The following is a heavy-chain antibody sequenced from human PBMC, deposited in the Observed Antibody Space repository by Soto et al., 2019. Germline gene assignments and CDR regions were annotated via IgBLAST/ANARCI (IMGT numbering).Heavy chain of an antibody. CDR3: ATWRSSSWFGY. Sequence: PGESLKISCKGSGYSFSTYWIGWVRQMPGKGLEWMGSIYFGDSNTRYSPSFQGQVTLSVDKSINTAYLQWSSLKASDTAMYYCATWRSSSWFGYWGQGSRCTVAS. J-gene: IGHJ4*02. V-gene: IGHV5-51*01. D-gene: IGHD6-13*01. CDR2: IYFGDSNT. CDR1: GYSFSTYW.